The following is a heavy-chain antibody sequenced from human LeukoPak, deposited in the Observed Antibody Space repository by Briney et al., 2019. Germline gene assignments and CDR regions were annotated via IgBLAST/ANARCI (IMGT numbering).Heavy chain of an antibody. V-gene: IGHV1-46*01. J-gene: IGHJ4*02. Sequence: GASVKVSCKASGYSFTSNYIHWVRQAPGQGLEWMGMIYPRDGSTSYAQKFQGRVTVTRDTSTSTVHMELSGLRSEDTAVYYCARGQEAFDYWGQGTLVTVSS. CDR1: GYSFTSNY. CDR3: ARGQEAFDY. CDR2: IYPRDGST.